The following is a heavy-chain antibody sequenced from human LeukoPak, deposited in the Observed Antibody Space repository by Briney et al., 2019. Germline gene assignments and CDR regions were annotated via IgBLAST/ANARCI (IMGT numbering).Heavy chain of an antibody. CDR3: TREQDREATGTVIGDS. D-gene: IGHD3-9*01. CDR2: ISYDGSNK. J-gene: IGHJ4*02. V-gene: IGHV3-30*03. Sequence: GGCLRLSCAASGFTFSSYGMHWVRQAPGKGLEWVAVISYDGSNKYYADSVKGRFTISRDNSKNTLYLQMNSLRAEDTALYYCTREQDREATGTVIGDSWGQGTLVTVSS. CDR1: GFTFSSYG.